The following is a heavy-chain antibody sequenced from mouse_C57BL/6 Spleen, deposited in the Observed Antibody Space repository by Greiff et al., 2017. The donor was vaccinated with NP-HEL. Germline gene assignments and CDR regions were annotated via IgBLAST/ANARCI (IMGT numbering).Heavy chain of an antibody. CDR1: GYTFTDHT. CDR3: ARCWDGRGYAMDY. V-gene: IGHV1-78*01. D-gene: IGHD4-1*01. Sequence: VHLVESDAELVKPGASVKISCKVSGYTFTDHTIHWMKQRPEQGLEWIGYIYPRDGSTKYNEKFKGKATLTADKSSSTAYMQLNSLTSEDSAVYFCARCWDGRGYAMDYWGQGTSVTVSS. CDR2: IYPRDGST. J-gene: IGHJ4*01.